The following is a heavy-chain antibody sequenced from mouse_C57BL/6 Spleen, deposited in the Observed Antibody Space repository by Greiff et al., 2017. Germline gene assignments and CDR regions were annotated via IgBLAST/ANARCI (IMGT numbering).Heavy chain of an antibody. V-gene: IGHV5-16*01. Sequence: EVQLVESEGGLVQPGSSMKLSCTASGFTFSDYYMAWVRQVPEKGLEWVANINHDGSSTYYLDSLKSRFIISRDNAKNILYLQLSSLKSEDTATYYCARVSYDGYYYAMDYWGQGTSVTVSS. J-gene: IGHJ4*01. CDR3: ARVSYDGYYYAMDY. CDR2: INHDGSST. D-gene: IGHD2-3*01. CDR1: GFTFSDYY.